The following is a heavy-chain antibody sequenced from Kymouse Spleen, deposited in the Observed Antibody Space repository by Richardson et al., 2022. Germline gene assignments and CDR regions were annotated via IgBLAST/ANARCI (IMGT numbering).Heavy chain of an antibody. CDR1: GGSFSGYY. CDR3: ARGGYSYGYRDSSLSGFDY. CDR2: INHSGST. J-gene: IGHJ4*02. D-gene: IGHD5-18,IGHD5-18*01. V-gene: IGHV4-34*01. Sequence: QVQLQQWGAGLLKPSETLSLTCAVYGGSFSGYYWSWIRQPPGKGLEWIGEINHSGSTNYNPSLKSRVTISVDTSKNQFSLKLSSVTAADTAVYYCARGGYSYGYRDSSLSGFDYWGQGTLVTVSS.